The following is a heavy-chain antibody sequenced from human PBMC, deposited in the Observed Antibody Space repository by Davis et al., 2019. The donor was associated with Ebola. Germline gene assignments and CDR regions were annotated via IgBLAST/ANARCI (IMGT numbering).Heavy chain of an antibody. CDR3: ARGGLRARGNWFDP. V-gene: IGHV4-59*12. D-gene: IGHD3-10*01. CDR1: GGSISSYY. CDR2: VYYSGST. J-gene: IGHJ5*02. Sequence: SETLSLTCTVSGGSISSYYWSWIRQPPGKGLEWIGFVYYSGSTNHNPSLRSRVTISVDTSKNQFSLKLSSVTAADTAVYYCARGGLRARGNWFDPWGQGTLVTVSS.